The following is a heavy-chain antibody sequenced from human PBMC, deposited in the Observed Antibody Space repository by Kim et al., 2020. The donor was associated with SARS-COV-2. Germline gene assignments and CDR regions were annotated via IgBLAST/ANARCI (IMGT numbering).Heavy chain of an antibody. CDR1: GFTFSSYS. V-gene: IGHV3-21*01. Sequence: GGSLRLSCAASGFTFSSYSMNWVRQAPGKGLEWVSSISSSSYIYYADSVKGRFTISRDNAKNSLYLQMNSLRAEDTAVYYCARDRACSGYDAPPVCRYGMDVWGQGTTVTVSS. CDR2: ISSSSYI. J-gene: IGHJ6*02. D-gene: IGHD5-12*01. CDR3: ARDRACSGYDAPPVCRYGMDV.